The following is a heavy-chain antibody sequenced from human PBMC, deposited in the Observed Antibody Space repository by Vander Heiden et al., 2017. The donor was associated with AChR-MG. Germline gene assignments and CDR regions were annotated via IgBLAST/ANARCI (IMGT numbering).Heavy chain of an antibody. CDR3: ARTRKGGHLDY. Sequence: QLQLQESGSGLVKPSQTLSLTCAGSGGPTSSGGYFWSVSRQPAGKRRWWIGYSYHGGSTYYNPSLKSRVTISVDRSKNQFSLKLSSVTAADTAVYYCARTRKGGHLDYWGQGTLVTVSS. V-gene: IGHV4-30-2*01. D-gene: IGHD2-15*01. CDR2: SYHGGST. CDR1: GGPTSSGGYF. J-gene: IGHJ4*02.